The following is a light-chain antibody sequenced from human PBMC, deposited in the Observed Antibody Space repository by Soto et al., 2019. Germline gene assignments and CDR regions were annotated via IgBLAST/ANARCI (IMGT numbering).Light chain of an antibody. V-gene: IGKV1-17*02. CDR3: QQSSSSPPIT. CDR2: VAS. CDR1: QAIRND. J-gene: IGKJ5*01. Sequence: DIQMTQSPSSLSASVGDRVTITCRASQAIRNDVGWYQQKPGKDPKRLIYVASRLESGVPSRFSGSGFGTEFTLTINNLQPEDFATYYCQQSSSSPPITFGQGTRL.